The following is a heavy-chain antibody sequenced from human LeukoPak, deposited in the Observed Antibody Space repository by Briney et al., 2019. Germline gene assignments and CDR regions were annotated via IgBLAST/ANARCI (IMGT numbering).Heavy chain of an antibody. Sequence: GRSLRLSCTASGFTFSSYAMHWVRQAPGKGLEWVAVISFDGSNTYYADSVKGRFTISRDNSKNTLYLQMNSLRAEDTAVYYCARADCSGGSCYPTYYFDYWGQGTLVTVSS. CDR1: GFTFSSYA. CDR3: ARADCSGGSCYPTYYFDY. J-gene: IGHJ4*02. CDR2: ISFDGSNT. V-gene: IGHV3-30*01. D-gene: IGHD2-15*01.